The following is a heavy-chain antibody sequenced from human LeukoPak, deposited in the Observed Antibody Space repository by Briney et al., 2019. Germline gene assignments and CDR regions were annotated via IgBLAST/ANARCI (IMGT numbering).Heavy chain of an antibody. CDR1: GGSISSSSYY. D-gene: IGHD6-19*01. CDR2: IYYSGST. V-gene: IGHV4-39*01. CDR3: ASRPRSGWYQNWFDP. J-gene: IGHJ5*02. Sequence: KPSETLSLTCTVSGGSISSSSYYWGWIRQPPGKGLEWIGSIYYSGSTYYNPSLKSRVTISVDTSKNQFSLKLSSVTAADTAVYYCASRPRSGWYQNWFDPWGQGTLVTVSS.